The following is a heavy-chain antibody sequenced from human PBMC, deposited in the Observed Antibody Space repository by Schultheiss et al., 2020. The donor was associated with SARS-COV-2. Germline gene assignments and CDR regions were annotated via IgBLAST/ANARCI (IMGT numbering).Heavy chain of an antibody. CDR3: ARGIPPRTPPGY. V-gene: IGHV4-59*02. CDR1: GASVSNNY. CDR2: IYYSGST. D-gene: IGHD2-15*01. Sequence: SETLSLTCTVSGASVSNNYWNWIRQPPGKGLEWIGYIYYSGSTNYNPSLKSRVTISVDTFKNQFSLKLSSVTAADTAVYYCARGIPPRTPPGYWGQGTLVTVSS. J-gene: IGHJ4*02.